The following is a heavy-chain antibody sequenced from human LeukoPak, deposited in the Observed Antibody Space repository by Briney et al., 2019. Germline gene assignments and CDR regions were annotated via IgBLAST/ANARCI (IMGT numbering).Heavy chain of an antibody. J-gene: IGHJ4*02. CDR3: ARSLRSGYYFTGHY. CDR2: IYYSGNT. Sequence: PSETLSLSCTVSGGSISSSSNYWGCIRQPPGKGLEWLGSIYYSGNTYYTPSLNSRVTISVDTSKRQFSLKLSSVTAADTAVYYCARSLRSGYYFTGHYWRQGTLVTVSS. V-gene: IGHV4-39*01. D-gene: IGHD3-22*01. CDR1: GGSISSSSNY.